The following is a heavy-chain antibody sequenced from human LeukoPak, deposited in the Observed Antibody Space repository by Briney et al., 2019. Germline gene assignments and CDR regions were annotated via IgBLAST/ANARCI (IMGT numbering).Heavy chain of an antibody. CDR3: AILRTASSFDF. Sequence: PSETLSLTCAVSGGSISSSNWWSWVRQPPGKGLEWIGEIYHSGSTNYNPSLKSRVTISVDKSKNQFSLQLNSVTPEDTAIYYCAILRTASSFDFWGPGTLVTVSS. CDR1: GGSISSSNW. V-gene: IGHV4-4*02. D-gene: IGHD1-1*01. CDR2: IYHSGST. J-gene: IGHJ4*02.